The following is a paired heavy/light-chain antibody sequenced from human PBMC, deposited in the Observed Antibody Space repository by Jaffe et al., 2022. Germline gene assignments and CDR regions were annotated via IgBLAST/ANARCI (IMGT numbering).Heavy chain of an antibody. CDR2: ISGSGGST. V-gene: IGHV3-23*01. CDR3: AKTPRYDFWSGHSPHYYYYYMDV. Sequence: EVQLLESGGGLVQPGGSLRLSCAASGFTFSSYAMSWVRQAPGKGLEWVSAISGSGGSTYYADSVKGRFTISRDNSKNTLYLQMNSLRAEDTAVYYCAKTPRYDFWSGHSPHYYYYYMDVWGKGTTVTVSS. CDR1: GFTFSSYA. D-gene: IGHD3-3*01. J-gene: IGHJ6*03.
Light chain of an antibody. V-gene: IGKV1-8*01. CDR3: QQYYSYPV. CDR1: QGISSY. Sequence: AIRMTQSPSSFSASTGDRVTITCRASQGISSYLAWYQQKPGKAPKLLIYAASTLQSGVPSRFSGSGSGTDFTLTISCLQSEDFATYYCQQYYSYPVFGGGTKVEIK. CDR2: AAS. J-gene: IGKJ4*01.